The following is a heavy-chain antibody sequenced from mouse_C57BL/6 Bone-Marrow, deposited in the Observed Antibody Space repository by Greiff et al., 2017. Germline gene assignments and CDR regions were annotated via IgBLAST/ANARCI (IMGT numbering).Heavy chain of an antibody. D-gene: IGHD1-1*01. J-gene: IGHJ2*01. CDR1: GFTFSSYA. Sequence: DVKLVESGGGLVKPGGSLKLSCAASGFTFSSYAMSWVRQTPEKRLEWVATISDGGSYTYYPDNVKGRFTISRDNAKNNLYLQMSHLKSEDTAMYYCAREITTVLGDYGGQGTTLTVSS. CDR2: ISDGGSYT. V-gene: IGHV5-4*03. CDR3: AREITTVLGDY.